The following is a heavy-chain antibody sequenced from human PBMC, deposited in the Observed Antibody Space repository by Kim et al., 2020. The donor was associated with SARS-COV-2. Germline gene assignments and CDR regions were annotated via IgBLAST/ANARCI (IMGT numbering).Heavy chain of an antibody. Sequence: GRFNISRDNSKNTLYLQMNSLRAEDTAVYYCARINSVLLWFGEPDDAFDIWGQGTMVTVSS. D-gene: IGHD3-10*01. J-gene: IGHJ3*02. V-gene: IGHV3-30*07. CDR3: ARINSVLLWFGEPDDAFDI.